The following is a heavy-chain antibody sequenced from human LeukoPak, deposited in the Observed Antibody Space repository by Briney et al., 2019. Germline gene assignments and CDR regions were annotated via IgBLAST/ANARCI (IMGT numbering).Heavy chain of an antibody. V-gene: IGHV1-46*01. CDR3: VVRWYAAQTDY. CDR1: GYTFTSYY. J-gene: IGHJ4*02. CDR2: INPSGGST. D-gene: IGHD6-13*01. Sequence: GASVKVSCKASGYTFTSYYMHWVRQAPGQGLEWMGIINPSGGSTSYAQKFQGRVTMTRDTSTSTVYMELSSLRSEDTAVYYCVVRWYAAQTDYWGQGTLATVSS.